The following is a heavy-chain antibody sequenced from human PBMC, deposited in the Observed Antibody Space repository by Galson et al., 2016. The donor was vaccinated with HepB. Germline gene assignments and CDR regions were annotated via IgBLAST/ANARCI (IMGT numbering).Heavy chain of an antibody. V-gene: IGHV3-66*01. CDR2: IYRGDST. CDR1: GFTASNTY. CDR3: AGGHYTLGYSAYANWGMDV. Sequence: SLRLSCAASGFTASNTYMTWVRQAPGKGLEWVSVIYRGDSTPYADSVKGRFTASRNNSYNTVYLKMSSRRAEDTAVYYCAGGHYTLGYSAYANWGMDVWGKGTADTVSS. D-gene: IGHD5-12*01. J-gene: IGHJ6*04.